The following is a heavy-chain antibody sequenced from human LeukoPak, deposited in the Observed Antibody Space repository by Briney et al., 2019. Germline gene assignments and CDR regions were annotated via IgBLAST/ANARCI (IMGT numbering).Heavy chain of an antibody. D-gene: IGHD1-26*01. CDR2: MYYDGSS. Sequence: SETLSLTCTVSGGSINSGTFYWGWIRQPPGKGLEWIGSMYYDGSSYYNPSLKSRVTTSVDTSKNQFSLKLASVTAADTALYFCARLSDSGSDDGEDYFDYWGQGTLVTVSS. CDR1: GGSINSGTFY. J-gene: IGHJ4*02. V-gene: IGHV4-39*01. CDR3: ARLSDSGSDDGEDYFDY.